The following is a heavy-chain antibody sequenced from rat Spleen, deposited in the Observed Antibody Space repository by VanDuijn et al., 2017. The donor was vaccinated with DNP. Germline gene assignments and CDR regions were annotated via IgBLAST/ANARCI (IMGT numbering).Heavy chain of an antibody. V-gene: IGHV5-27*01. CDR3: TTGGRLAY. J-gene: IGHJ3*01. D-gene: IGHD1-11*01. Sequence: EVQLVESGGGLVQPGRSLKLSCAASGFTFTNYGMAWVRQAPTKGLEWVAPITNSGGGTYYRDSVKGRFTISRDNAKSTLYLQMDSLRSEDTATYYCTTGGRLAYWGQGTLVTVSS. CDR2: ITNSGGGT. CDR1: GFTFTNYG.